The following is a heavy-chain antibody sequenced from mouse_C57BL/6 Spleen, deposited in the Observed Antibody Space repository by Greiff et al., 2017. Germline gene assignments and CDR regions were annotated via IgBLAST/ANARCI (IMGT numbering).Heavy chain of an antibody. CDR2: IYPGDGDT. CDR3: TRYYYGSSPYFDD. V-gene: IGHV1-82*01. D-gene: IGHD1-1*01. CDR1: GYAFSSSW. Sequence: QVQLKESGPELVKPGASVKISCKASGYAFSSSWMNWVKQRPGKGLEWIGRIYPGDGDTNYNGKFKGKATLTADKSSSTAYMQLRSLTSEDSAVYFCTRYYYGSSPYFDDWGQGTTLTVSS. J-gene: IGHJ2*01.